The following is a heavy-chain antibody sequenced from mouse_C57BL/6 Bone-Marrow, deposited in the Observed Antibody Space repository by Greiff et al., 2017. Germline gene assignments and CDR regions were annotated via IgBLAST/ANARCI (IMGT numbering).Heavy chain of an antibody. V-gene: IGHV5-9*01. J-gene: IGHJ3*01. CDR1: GFTFSSYT. CDR2: ISGGGGNT. CDR3: ARHDYDVAY. Sequence: EVQLVESGGGLVKPGGSLKLSCAASGFTFSSYTMSWVRQTPEKRLEWVATISGGGGNTYYPDSVKGRFTISRDNATNTLYLQMSSLRSEDTALYYCARHDYDVAYWGQGTLVTVSA. D-gene: IGHD2-4*01.